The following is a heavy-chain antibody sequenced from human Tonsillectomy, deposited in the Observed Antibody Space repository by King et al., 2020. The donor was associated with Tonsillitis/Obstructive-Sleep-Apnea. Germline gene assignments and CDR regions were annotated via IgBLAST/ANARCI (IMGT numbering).Heavy chain of an antibody. CDR2: ISAYNGDT. V-gene: IGHV1-18*01. D-gene: IGHD3-22*01. J-gene: IGHJ3*02. Sequence: HVQLVQSGAEVKKPGASVKVSCKASGYTFTTYGIRWVRQAPGQGLEWMGWISAYNGDTNYAQNLQGRVTMTTDTFTSTAYMELRSLRSDDTAVYYCASDIYYHSSGYDDAFDIWGQGTKVTVSS. CDR1: GYTFTTYG. CDR3: ASDIYYHSSGYDDAFDI.